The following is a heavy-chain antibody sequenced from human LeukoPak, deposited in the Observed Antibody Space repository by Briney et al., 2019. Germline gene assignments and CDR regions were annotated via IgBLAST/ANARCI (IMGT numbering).Heavy chain of an antibody. CDR1: GFTFSSYA. J-gene: IGHJ3*02. D-gene: IGHD3-22*01. Sequence: QPGGSLRLSCAASGFTFSSYAMSWVRQAPGKGLEWVSAISGSGGSTYYADSVKGRFTISRDNSKNTLYLQMNSLRAEDTAVYYCAENYYDSSGYYYFWAFDIWGQGTMVTVSS. CDR2: ISGSGGST. CDR3: AENYYDSSGYYYFWAFDI. V-gene: IGHV3-23*01.